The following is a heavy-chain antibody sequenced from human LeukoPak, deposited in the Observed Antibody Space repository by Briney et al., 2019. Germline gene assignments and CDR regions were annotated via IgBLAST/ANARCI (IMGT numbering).Heavy chain of an antibody. D-gene: IGHD4-11*01. V-gene: IGHV3-33*01. CDR1: GFTFSSYG. J-gene: IGHJ4*02. CDR2: IWYDGSNK. CDR3: ARGYSRSSGVFDY. Sequence: PGRSLRLSCAVSGFTFSSYGMHWVRQAPGKGLEWVAVIWYDGSNKYYADSLKGRFTISRDDSKNTLYLQMNSLTAEDTAVYYCARGYSRSSGVFDYWGQGTLVTVSS.